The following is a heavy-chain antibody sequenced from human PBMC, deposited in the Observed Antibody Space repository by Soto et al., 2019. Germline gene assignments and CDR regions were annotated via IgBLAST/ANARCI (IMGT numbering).Heavy chain of an antibody. CDR3: AAELGFGKFSVV. D-gene: IGHD7-27*01. J-gene: IGHJ6*02. CDR2: IIPLFGTT. Sequence: QVQVVQSGVEVRRPGSSVKVSCKASGDTFKNCVISWVRQAPGQGLEWMGGIIPLFGTTDFAQKFQGRLTITTDESTTPAYMEPSRLRSEDTATYYCAAELGFGKFSVVWGQGTTVIVSS. V-gene: IGHV1-69*01. CDR1: GDTFKNCV.